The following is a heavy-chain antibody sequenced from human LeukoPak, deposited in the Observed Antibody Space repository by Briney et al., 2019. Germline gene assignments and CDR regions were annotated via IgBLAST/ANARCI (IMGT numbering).Heavy chain of an antibody. CDR1: GFTFSNYA. CDR3: AKVEMATIDVDY. J-gene: IGHJ4*02. D-gene: IGHD5-24*01. V-gene: IGHV3-23*01. Sequence: GGSLRLSCAASGFTFSNYAMTWVRQAPGKGLEWVSAICGGGGTTYYSDSVKGRFTISRDNSKNTLYLQINSLRAEDTPVYYCAKVEMATIDVDYWGQGSLVTVSS. CDR2: ICGGGGTT.